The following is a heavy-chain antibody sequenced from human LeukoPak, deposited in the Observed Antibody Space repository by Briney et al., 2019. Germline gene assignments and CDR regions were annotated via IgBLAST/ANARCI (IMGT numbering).Heavy chain of an antibody. D-gene: IGHD4-17*01. J-gene: IGHJ2*01. Sequence: GSSLRFSRAASGFSFSRYGMHWVRQAPGKGLKWVAVISYDGSNKHYADSVKVRFTISRDNSKNTLYLQMNSLRAEDTAVYYCAKEADCGDYGDWYFDLWGRGTLVTVSP. CDR2: ISYDGSNK. V-gene: IGHV3-30*18. CDR1: GFSFSRYG. CDR3: AKEADCGDYGDWYFDL.